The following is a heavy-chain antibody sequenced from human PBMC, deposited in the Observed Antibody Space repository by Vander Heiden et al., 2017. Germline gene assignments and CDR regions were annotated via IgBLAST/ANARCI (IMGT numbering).Heavy chain of an antibody. J-gene: IGHJ4*02. D-gene: IGHD3-10*01. Sequence: QAQLVQSVAALKKPVASVQVSCKASGGTFSSHAISWARQAPGHVLGWMGGSIRILGTANYEQKLQGRGTITADKSTSTAYMELSSLRSEDTAVYYCARDGGGGYYGSGGYGWGASYYFDYWGQGTLVTVSS. CDR3: ARDGGGGYYGSGGYGWGASYYFDY. CDR1: GGTFSSHA. V-gene: IGHV1-69*06. CDR2: SIRILGTA.